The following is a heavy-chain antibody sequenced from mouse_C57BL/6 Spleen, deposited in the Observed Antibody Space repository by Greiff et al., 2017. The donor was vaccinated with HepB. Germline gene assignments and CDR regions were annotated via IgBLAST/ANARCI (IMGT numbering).Heavy chain of an antibody. V-gene: IGHV5-6*02. D-gene: IGHD2-4*01. CDR2: ISSGGSYT. CDR3: ARPDYDYDDAMDY. CDR1: GFTFSSYG. J-gene: IGHJ4*01. Sequence: DVKLVESGGDLVKPGGSLKLSCAASGFTFSSYGMSWVRQTPDKRLEWVATISSGGSYTYYPDSVKGRFTISRDNAKNTLYLQMSSLKSEDTAMYYCARPDYDYDDAMDYWGQGTSVTVSS.